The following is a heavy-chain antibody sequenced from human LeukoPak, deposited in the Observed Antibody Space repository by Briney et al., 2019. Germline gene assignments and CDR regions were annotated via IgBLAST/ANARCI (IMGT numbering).Heavy chain of an antibody. V-gene: IGHV3-48*02. CDR1: GFTFSSYG. J-gene: IGHJ6*02. CDR3: ATRYGSGRYGYYSGMDV. D-gene: IGHD3-10*01. CDR2: ISSSSSAI. Sequence: GGLQRLSCAASGFTFSSYGMNWVRQAPGKGLEWVSYISSSSSAINYADSVKGRLTISRDNAKNSLYLQMNNLRDDDTAVYYCATRYGSGRYGYYSGMDVWGQGTTVTVSS.